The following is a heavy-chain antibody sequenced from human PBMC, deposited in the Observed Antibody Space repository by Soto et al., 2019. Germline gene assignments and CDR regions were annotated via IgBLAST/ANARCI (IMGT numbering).Heavy chain of an antibody. CDR3: ARESGGATATLDYYYFYMDV. V-gene: IGHV1-2*04. D-gene: IGHD5-12*01. CDR2: LNPNSGVT. CDR1: GDRFTDYY. J-gene: IGHJ6*03. Sequence: QVQLVQSGAEVKEPGASVTVSCRASGDRFTDYYMHWVRQAPGQGLEWMGWLNPNSGVTKYAQKFQGWVTMTRDTSIRTVYMQLSRLRFDDPAIYYCARESGGATATLDYYYFYMDVWGTGTTVTVSS.